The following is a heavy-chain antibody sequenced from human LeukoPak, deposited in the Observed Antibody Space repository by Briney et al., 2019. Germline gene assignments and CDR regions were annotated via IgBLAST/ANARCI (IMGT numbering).Heavy chain of an antibody. CDR1: GFTFSSYA. J-gene: IGHJ6*02. Sequence: GGSLRLSCSASGFTFSSYAMHWVRQAPGKGLEYVSAISSNGGSTYYADSVKGRFTISRDNSKNTLYLQMSSLRAEDTAVYYCVKGLGYCSGGSCYPPAYYYGMDVWGQGTTVTVSS. D-gene: IGHD2-15*01. CDR3: VKGLGYCSGGSCYPPAYYYGMDV. V-gene: IGHV3-64D*09. CDR2: ISSNGGST.